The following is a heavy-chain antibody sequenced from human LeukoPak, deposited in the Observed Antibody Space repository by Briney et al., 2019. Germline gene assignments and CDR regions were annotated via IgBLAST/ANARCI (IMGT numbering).Heavy chain of an antibody. CDR3: ARAAPYGDYGPAHFDY. CDR1: GFTVSSNY. J-gene: IGHJ4*02. V-gene: IGHV3-53*01. D-gene: IGHD4-17*01. Sequence: GALRLSCAASGFTVSSNYMSWVRQAPGKGLEWVSVIYSGGSTYYADSVKGRFTISRDNSKNTLYLQMNSLRAEDTAVYYCARAAPYGDYGPAHFDYWGQGTLVTVSS. CDR2: IYSGGST.